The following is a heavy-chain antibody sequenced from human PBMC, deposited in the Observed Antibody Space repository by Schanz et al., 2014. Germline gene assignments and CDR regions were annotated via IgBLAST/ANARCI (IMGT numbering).Heavy chain of an antibody. D-gene: IGHD3-10*01. J-gene: IGHJ3*02. Sequence: VQLVESGGDLVKPGGSLRLSCEASGFTFSNYGMHWVRQAPGKGLEWVALISYDGSSKNHADSVQGRFTISRDNSKNALYLQMDSLRAEDTAVYYCARGIITMVRGGDVGAFDIWGQGTMVTVSS. V-gene: IGHV3-33*08. CDR3: ARGIITMVRGGDVGAFDI. CDR2: ISYDGSSK. CDR1: GFTFSNYG.